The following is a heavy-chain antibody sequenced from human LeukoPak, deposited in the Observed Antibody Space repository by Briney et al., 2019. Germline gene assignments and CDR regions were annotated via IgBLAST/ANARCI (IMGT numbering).Heavy chain of an antibody. CDR2: ISSSSSYT. Sequence: GGSLRLSCAASGFTFSDYYMSWIRQAPGKGLEWVSYISSSSSYTNYADSVKGRFTISRDNAKNSLYLQMNSLRAEDTAVYYCVTEDCSGGSCYLSSFDYWGQGTLVTVSS. J-gene: IGHJ4*02. CDR1: GFTFSDYY. V-gene: IGHV3-11*06. D-gene: IGHD2-15*01. CDR3: VTEDCSGGSCYLSSFDY.